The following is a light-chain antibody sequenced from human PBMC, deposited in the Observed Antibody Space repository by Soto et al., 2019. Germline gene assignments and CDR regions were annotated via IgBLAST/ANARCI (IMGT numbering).Light chain of an antibody. Sequence: EVVFTQSPGTRPLYPGEKATPPSWPGQSVSGNYLAWHQQKPGQAPRLLIYAVSRRATGIPDRFSGSGSGTDFTLTISRLEPEDFAVYYCQHYGRSPWTFGQGTKVDIK. CDR1: QSVSGNY. J-gene: IGKJ1*01. CDR2: AVS. CDR3: QHYGRSPWT. V-gene: IGKV3-20*01.